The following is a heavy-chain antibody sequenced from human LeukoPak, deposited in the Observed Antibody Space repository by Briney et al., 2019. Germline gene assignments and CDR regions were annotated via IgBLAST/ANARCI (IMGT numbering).Heavy chain of an antibody. Sequence: SETLSLTCAVYGGSFSGYYWSWIRQPPGKGLEWIGEINHSGSTNYNPSLKSRVTISVDTSKNQFSLKLSSATAADTAVYYCARIAGSYYYYYYMDVWGKGTTVTVSS. CDR2: INHSGST. CDR3: ARIAGSYYYYYYMDV. V-gene: IGHV4-34*01. J-gene: IGHJ6*03. D-gene: IGHD6-13*01. CDR1: GGSFSGYY.